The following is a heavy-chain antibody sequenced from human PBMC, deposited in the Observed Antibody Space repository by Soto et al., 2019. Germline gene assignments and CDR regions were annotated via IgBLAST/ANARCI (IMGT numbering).Heavy chain of an antibody. CDR1: GFSLSTSGVG. V-gene: IGHV2-5*02. CDR2: IYWDDDK. CDR3: AHSPGDFWDLRRAFDI. J-gene: IGHJ3*02. D-gene: IGHD3-3*01. Sequence: QITLKESGPTLVKPTQTLTLTCTFSGFSLSTSGVGVGWIRQPPGKALEWLALIYWDDDKRYSPSLKSRLTITKDTYKNQVVLTMTNMDPVDTATYYCAHSPGDFWDLRRAFDIWGQGTMVTVSS.